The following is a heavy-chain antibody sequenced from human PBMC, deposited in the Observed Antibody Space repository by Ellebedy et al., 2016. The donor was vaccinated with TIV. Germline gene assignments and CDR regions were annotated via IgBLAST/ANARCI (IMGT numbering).Heavy chain of an antibody. CDR1: GFTFTSYS. CDR2: ISSTGYYI. V-gene: IGHV3-21*01. Sequence: GESLKISCAASGFTFTSYSMNWVRQAPGKGLEWVSSISSTGYYIYYADSLKGRFTISRDDARNSLYLQMNSLRAEDTAVYYCARIDPWQPIDDWGQGILVTVSS. CDR3: ARIDPWQPIDD. D-gene: IGHD2-21*01. J-gene: IGHJ4*02.